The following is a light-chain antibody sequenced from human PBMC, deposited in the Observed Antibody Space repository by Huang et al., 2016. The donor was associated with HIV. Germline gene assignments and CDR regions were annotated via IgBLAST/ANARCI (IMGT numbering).Light chain of an antibody. V-gene: IGKV4-1*01. CDR3: QQYYSTRT. Sequence: DIVMTQSPDSLAVSLGERATINCKSSQSVLYSSNNKNYLAWYQQKPGQTPNLLIYWASTRESGVPDRFSGSGSGTDFTLTISSLQAEDVAVYYCQQYYSTRTFGQGTKVEIK. CDR1: QSVLYSSNNKNY. J-gene: IGKJ1*01. CDR2: WAS.